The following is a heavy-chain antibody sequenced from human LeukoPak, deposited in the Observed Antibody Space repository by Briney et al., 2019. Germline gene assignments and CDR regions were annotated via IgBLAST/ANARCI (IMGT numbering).Heavy chain of an antibody. CDR3: ARDRSEYQLLHDYYYYYVDV. CDR2: IYSGGST. CDR1: GFTVSSNY. J-gene: IGHJ6*03. V-gene: IGHV3-53*01. D-gene: IGHD2-2*01. Sequence: PGGSLRLSCAASGFTVSSNYMSWVRQAPGKGLEWVSVIYSGGSTYYADSVKGRFTISRDNSKNTLYLQMNSLRAEDTAVYYCARDRSEYQLLHDYYYYYVDVWGKGTTVTVSS.